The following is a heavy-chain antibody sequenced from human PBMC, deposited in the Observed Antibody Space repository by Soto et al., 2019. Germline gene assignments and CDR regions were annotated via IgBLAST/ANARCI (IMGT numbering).Heavy chain of an antibody. D-gene: IGHD6-13*01. Sequence: ASETLSLTCTVSGGSISSYYWSWIRQPPGKGLEWIGYIYYSGSTNYNPSLKSRVTISVDTSKNQFSLKLSSVTAADTAVYYCARHVPREQQLVVDAFDIWGQGTMVTVSS. CDR1: GGSISSYY. V-gene: IGHV4-59*08. CDR2: IYYSGST. J-gene: IGHJ3*02. CDR3: ARHVPREQQLVVDAFDI.